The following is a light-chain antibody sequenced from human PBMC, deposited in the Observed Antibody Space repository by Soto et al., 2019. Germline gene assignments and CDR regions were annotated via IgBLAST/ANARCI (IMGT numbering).Light chain of an antibody. Sequence: DLQMTQARCTLTTTEGDRVTITCRASQSISSWLAWYQQKPGKAPNLLIYEASRLESAVPSRFSGSASGTEFTLTINSLQPDDFATYFCQQYSSYPETFGQGTKV. CDR1: QSISSW. CDR2: EAS. CDR3: QQYSSYPET. V-gene: IGKV1-5*03. J-gene: IGKJ1*01.